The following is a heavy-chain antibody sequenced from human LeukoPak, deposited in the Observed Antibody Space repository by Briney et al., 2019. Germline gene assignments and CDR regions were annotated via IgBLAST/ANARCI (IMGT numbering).Heavy chain of an antibody. J-gene: IGHJ4*02. Sequence: GGSLRLSCGASGFSFSSYSMNWVRQAPGKGLEWVSFISGSSSSIDYADSVKGRFTVSRDNGKNSLFLHMNSLRAGDTAIYYCARKNTTSSEDYWGQGALVSVSS. CDR3: ARKNTTSSEDY. V-gene: IGHV3-48*01. CDR1: GFSFSSYS. CDR2: ISGSSSSI. D-gene: IGHD6-6*01.